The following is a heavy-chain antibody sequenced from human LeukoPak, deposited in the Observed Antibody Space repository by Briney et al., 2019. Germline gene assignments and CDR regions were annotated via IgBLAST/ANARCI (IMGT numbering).Heavy chain of an antibody. V-gene: IGHV2-5*01. D-gene: IGHD2-15*01. CDR2: TFWHGDR. CDR1: GFLITTNGVG. CDR3: AHSLRRPSCSGGNCYYFDY. Sequence: SGPTLVNPTQTLPLTCTVTGFLITTNGVGVGWIRQAPGKALECLVHTFWHGDRRYNSALRSRLTITSDNSKNQVVLTMTNMDPVDTATYFCAHSLRRPSCSGGNCYYFDYWGQGTLVTVSS. J-gene: IGHJ4*02.